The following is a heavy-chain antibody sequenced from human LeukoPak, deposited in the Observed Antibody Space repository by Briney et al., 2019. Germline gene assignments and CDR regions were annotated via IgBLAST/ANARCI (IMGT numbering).Heavy chain of an antibody. J-gene: IGHJ4*02. CDR2: ISDSGGST. CDR3: AKVPDIVVVPAELDY. CDR1: GFTYNRYA. Sequence: PGGSLRLSCAASGFTYNRYAMSWVRQAPGKGLEWVSTISDSGGSTYYADSVKGRFTISRDNSKNTLYLQMNSLRAEDTAVYYCAKVPDIVVVPAELDYWGQGTLVTVSS. V-gene: IGHV3-23*01. D-gene: IGHD2-2*01.